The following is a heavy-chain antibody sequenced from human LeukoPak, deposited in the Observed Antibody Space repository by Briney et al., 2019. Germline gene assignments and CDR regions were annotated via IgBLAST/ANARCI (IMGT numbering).Heavy chain of an antibody. J-gene: IGHJ4*02. CDR1: GGSISSGFYD. D-gene: IGHD3-10*01. CDR3: TKGRGI. CDR2: IYTSKSM. Sequence: SETLSLTCAVSGGSISSGFYDWYWIRQPAGKGLEWIGHIYTSKSMNYNPSLKSRVTISVDTSKNQFSLKLTSVTAADTAVYYCTKGRGIWGQGTLVTVSS. V-gene: IGHV4-61*09.